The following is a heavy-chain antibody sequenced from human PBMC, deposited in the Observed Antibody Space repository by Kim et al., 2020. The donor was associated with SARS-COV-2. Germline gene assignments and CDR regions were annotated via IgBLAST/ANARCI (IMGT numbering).Heavy chain of an antibody. J-gene: IGHJ6*02. CDR3: AKEVIVGAHVYYYYGMDV. CDR1: GFTFSSYA. D-gene: IGHD1-26*01. CDR2: ISGSGGST. Sequence: GGSLRLSCAASGFTFSSYAMSWVRQAPGKGLEWVSAISGSGGSTYYADSVKGRFTISRDNSKNTLCLQMNSLRAEDTAVYYCAKEVIVGAHVYYYYGMDVWGQGTTVTVSS. V-gene: IGHV3-23*01.